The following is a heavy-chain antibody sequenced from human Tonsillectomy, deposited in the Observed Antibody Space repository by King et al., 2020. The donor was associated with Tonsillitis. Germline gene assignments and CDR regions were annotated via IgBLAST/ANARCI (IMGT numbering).Heavy chain of an antibody. CDR3: ARLAVAGTGFYNYYDTDV. D-gene: IGHD6-19*01. J-gene: IGHJ6*03. V-gene: IGHV4-61*02. Sequence: QVQLQESGPGLVKASQTLSLTCTVSGDSISSGTYYWSWIRQPAGKGLEWIGRIYTSGSAYYNPSLKSRVTMSVDTSKDQFSLKVISVTAADTAVYYCARLAVAGTGFYNYYDTDVWGKGTTVTVSS. CDR2: IYTSGSA. CDR1: GDSISSGTYY.